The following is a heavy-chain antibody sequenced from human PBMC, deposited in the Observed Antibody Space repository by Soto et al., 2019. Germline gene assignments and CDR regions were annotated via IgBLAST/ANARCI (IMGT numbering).Heavy chain of an antibody. V-gene: IGHV3-53*02. D-gene: IGHD3-10*01. CDR2: IYSGGST. J-gene: IGHJ4*02. Sequence: EVQLVETGGGLIQPGGSLRLSCAASGFTVSSNYMSWVRQAPGKGLECGAVIYSGGSTYYADSVKGRFTISRDNSKNTLYLQMNSLRAEDTAVYYCARDGTKGGGYYGSGSYDSWGQGTLVTVSS. CDR1: GFTVSSNY. CDR3: ARDGTKGGGYYGSGSYDS.